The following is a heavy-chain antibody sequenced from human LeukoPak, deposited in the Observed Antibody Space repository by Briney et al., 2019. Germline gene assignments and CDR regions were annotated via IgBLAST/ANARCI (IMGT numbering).Heavy chain of an antibody. D-gene: IGHD6-19*01. CDR2: IYYSGST. CDR3: ARGAVAGRIRDWFDP. J-gene: IGHJ5*02. CDR1: GDSISSYY. V-gene: IGHV4-59*08. Sequence: SETLSLTCTVSGDSISSYYWSWIRQPPGKGLEWIGYIYYSGSTNYNPSLKSRVTISVDTSKNQFSLKLSSVTAADTAVYYCARGAVAGRIRDWFDPWGQGTLVTVSS.